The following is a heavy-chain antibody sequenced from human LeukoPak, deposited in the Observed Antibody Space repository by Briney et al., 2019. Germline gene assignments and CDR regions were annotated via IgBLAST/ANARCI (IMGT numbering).Heavy chain of an antibody. CDR3: TTGNP. J-gene: IGHJ5*02. V-gene: IGHV3-15*01. Sequence: PGGSLRLSCLTSGFTFVNASMSWVRQAPGKGLEWVGLMKSKPEGGTTFYAAPVRGRFTISRDDSRNTLYLQMTSLTIGDTGVYYCTTGNPWGQGTLVTVSS. CDR1: GFTFVNAS. CDR2: MKSKPEGGTT.